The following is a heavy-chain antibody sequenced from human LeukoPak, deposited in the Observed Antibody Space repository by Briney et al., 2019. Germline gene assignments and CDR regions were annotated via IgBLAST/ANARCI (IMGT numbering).Heavy chain of an antibody. V-gene: IGHV4-30-2*05. Sequence: SETLSLTCAVSGGSISSGGFSWSWIRQPPGKGLEWIGYIYHSGSTYYNPSLKSRVTISVDTSKNQFSLKLSSVTAADTAVYYCARDRGSALFDYWGQGTLVTVSS. J-gene: IGHJ4*02. D-gene: IGHD1-26*01. CDR2: IYHSGST. CDR1: GGSISSGGFS. CDR3: ARDRGSALFDY.